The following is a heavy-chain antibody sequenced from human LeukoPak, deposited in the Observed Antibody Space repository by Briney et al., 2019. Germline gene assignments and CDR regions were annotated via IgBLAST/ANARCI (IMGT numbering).Heavy chain of an antibody. D-gene: IGHD2-15*01. J-gene: IGHJ4*02. CDR1: GFTFSSYA. V-gene: IGHV3-23*01. Sequence: PGGSLRLSCAASGFTFSSYAMSWVRQAPGKGLEWVSGISGSGGSTYYADSVKGRFTISRDNAENTLFLQMNSLRAEDTAVYYCAKDLKGCGGGSCYSPIDYWGRGTLVTVSS. CDR3: AKDLKGCGGGSCYSPIDY. CDR2: ISGSGGST.